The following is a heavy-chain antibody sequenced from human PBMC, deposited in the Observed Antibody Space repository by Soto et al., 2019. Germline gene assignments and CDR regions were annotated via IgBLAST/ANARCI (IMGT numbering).Heavy chain of an antibody. J-gene: IGHJ5*02. CDR1: GFTFSGYW. D-gene: IGHD2-8*01. Sequence: PGGSLRLSCAASGFTFSGYWMTWVRQAPGKGLEGVANISPDGSEEYYVDSVKGRFTISRDNAKNSVYLQMNSLRGEDTALYYCTRDLNHVNGPWGQGTQVTVSS. V-gene: IGHV3-7*04. CDR2: ISPDGSEE. CDR3: TRDLNHVNGP.